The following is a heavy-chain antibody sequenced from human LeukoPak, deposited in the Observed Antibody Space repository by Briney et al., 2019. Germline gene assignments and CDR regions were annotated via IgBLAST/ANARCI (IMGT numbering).Heavy chain of an antibody. V-gene: IGHV4-38-2*02. CDR3: ARRGRGYSYGSPDY. D-gene: IGHD5-18*01. CDR2: VYHTGTA. CDR1: GESLTFGYY. J-gene: IGHJ4*02. Sequence: PSETLSLTRTVSGESLTFGYYWGWIRQPPGKGLEWIGKVYHTGTATYNPSLKSRVTISVDTSKNQFSLKLSSVTAADTAVYYCARRGRGYSYGSPDYWGQGTLVTVSS.